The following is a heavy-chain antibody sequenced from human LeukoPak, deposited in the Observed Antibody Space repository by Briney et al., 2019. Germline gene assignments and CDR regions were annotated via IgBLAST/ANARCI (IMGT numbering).Heavy chain of an antibody. Sequence: PGGSLRLSCAASGFTFSSSWMSWVRQAPGKGLEWMANIKQDGSEKYYVDSVKGRFTISRDNAKNSLYLQMNSLRAEDTAVYYCVRDRYDVLTGYNDAFDIWGHGTLVAVSS. V-gene: IGHV3-7*01. CDR3: VRDRYDVLTGYNDAFDI. CDR2: IKQDGSEK. D-gene: IGHD3-9*01. CDR1: GFTFSSSW. J-gene: IGHJ3*02.